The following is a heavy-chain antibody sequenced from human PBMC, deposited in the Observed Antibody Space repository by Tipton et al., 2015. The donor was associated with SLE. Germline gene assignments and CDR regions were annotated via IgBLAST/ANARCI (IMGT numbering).Heavy chain of an antibody. CDR3: ARVNDSSGSDAFDI. J-gene: IGHJ3*02. CDR1: GGSISSYV. CDR2: IYDSGST. Sequence: GLVKPSETLSLTCAVYGGSISSYVWTWIRQPPGEGLEWIGYIYDSGSTNYNPSLKSRVTISVGTSKNQFSLNLSAVTAADTAVYYCARVNDSSGSDAFDIWGQGTMVTVSS. V-gene: IGHV4-59*01. D-gene: IGHD3-22*01.